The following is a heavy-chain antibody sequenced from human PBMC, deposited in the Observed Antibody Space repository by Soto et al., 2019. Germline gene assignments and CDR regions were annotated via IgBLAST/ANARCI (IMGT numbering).Heavy chain of an antibody. Sequence: GGSLRLSCAASGLTFSSCAMSWVRQAPGKGLEWVSAISVIGGSTYYADSVKGRFTISRDNSKNTLYLQMNSLRAEDTAVYYCAIGAKSSSSRIQRYGMDVWGQGTTVTVSS. CDR2: ISVIGGST. CDR3: AIGAKSSSSRIQRYGMDV. D-gene: IGHD6-6*01. V-gene: IGHV3-23*01. CDR1: GLTFSSCA. J-gene: IGHJ6*02.